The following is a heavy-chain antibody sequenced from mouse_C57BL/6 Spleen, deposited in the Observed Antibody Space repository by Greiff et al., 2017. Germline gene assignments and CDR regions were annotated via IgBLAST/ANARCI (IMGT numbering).Heavy chain of an antibody. D-gene: IGHD2-4*01. CDR3: ARYPYDYDGTSYAMDY. CDR1: GYTFTSYW. CDR2: IYPGSGST. V-gene: IGHV1-55*01. J-gene: IGHJ4*01. Sequence: QVQLKQPGAELVKPGASVKMSCKASGYTFTSYWITWVKQRPGPGLEWIGDIYPGSGSTNYNEKFKSKATLTVDPSSSTAYMQLSILTSEDSAVYYCARYPYDYDGTSYAMDYWGQGTSVTVST.